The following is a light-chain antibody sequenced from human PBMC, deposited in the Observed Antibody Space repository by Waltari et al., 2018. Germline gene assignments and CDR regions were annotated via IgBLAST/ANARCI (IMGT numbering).Light chain of an antibody. J-gene: IGLJ7*01. Sequence: QSVLTQPPSVSAAPGQRVTIPCSGGSSHIGNNYVSWYRQFPGTAPKLLIYEDIERPSGIPGRFSGSKSGTSATLDITGLQAGDEADYYCGTWDSSLSGAVFGGGTHLTVL. V-gene: IGLV1-51*02. CDR1: SSHIGNNY. CDR3: GTWDSSLSGAV. CDR2: EDI.